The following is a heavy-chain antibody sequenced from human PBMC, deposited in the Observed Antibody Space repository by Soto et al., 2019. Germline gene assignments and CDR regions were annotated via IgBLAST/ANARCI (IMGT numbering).Heavy chain of an antibody. CDR3: ATWTLDYYGSGRVSPLDV. V-gene: IGHV4-39*01. CDR2: FYYSGST. D-gene: IGHD3-10*01. J-gene: IGHJ3*01. Sequence: QLRLQESGPGPVKPSETLSLTCTVSGGSIRSSSYSWGWIRQPPGKGLEWIGSFYYSGSTYYNPSLKSRVSISVDTSNNQFSLRLTSVTAADTAVYYCATWTLDYYGSGRVSPLDVWGQGTMVTVSS. CDR1: GGSIRSSSYS.